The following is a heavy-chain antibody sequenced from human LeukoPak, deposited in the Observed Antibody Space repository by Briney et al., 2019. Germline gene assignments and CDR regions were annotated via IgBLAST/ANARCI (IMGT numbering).Heavy chain of an antibody. CDR1: GGSISSYY. CDR2: IYYSGST. V-gene: IGHV4-59*01. J-gene: IGHJ4*02. D-gene: IGHD1-7*01. Sequence: SETLSLTCTVSGGSISSYYWSWIRQPPGKGLEWIGYIYYSGSTNYNPSLKSRVTISVDTSKNQFSLKLSSVTAADTAVYHCARVITGTRVLDYWGQGTLVTVSS. CDR3: ARVITGTRVLDY.